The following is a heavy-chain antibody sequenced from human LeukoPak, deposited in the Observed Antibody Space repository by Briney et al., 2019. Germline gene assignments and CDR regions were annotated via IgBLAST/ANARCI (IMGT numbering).Heavy chain of an antibody. V-gene: IGHV1-69*04. J-gene: IGHJ4*02. D-gene: IGHD3-9*01. Sequence: WASVKVSCKASGGTFNTYAISWVRQAPGQGLEWMGRIIPILGTADYAHKFQGRGTMTADKSTSTAYMGLRSLRSDDTAVYYCARHEANYDILTGYLKGGYFDYWGQGTLVTVSS. CDR3: ARHEANYDILTGYLKGGYFDY. CDR1: GGTFNTYA. CDR2: IIPILGTA.